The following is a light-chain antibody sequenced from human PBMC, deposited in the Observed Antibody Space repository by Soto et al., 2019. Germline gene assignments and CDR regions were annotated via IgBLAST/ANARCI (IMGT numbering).Light chain of an antibody. J-gene: IGKJ1*01. CDR3: QQYNSYYEWT. Sequence: DIQITQSPSTLPASVGDRATISCRASQSISNWLVWYQQKPGTATKVMIYHASNLQSGVPSRFSGSGSGTEFTLTISSLQPDDFANYYCQQYNSYYEWTFGQGTKVDI. CDR2: HAS. CDR1: QSISNW. V-gene: IGKV1-5*01.